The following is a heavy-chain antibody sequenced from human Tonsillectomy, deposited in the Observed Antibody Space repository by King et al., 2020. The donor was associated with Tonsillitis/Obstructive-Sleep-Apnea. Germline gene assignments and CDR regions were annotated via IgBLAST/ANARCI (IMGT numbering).Heavy chain of an antibody. CDR1: GGSISSYY. CDR3: ASVAYFNYYMDV. J-gene: IGHJ6*03. Sequence: VQLQESGPGLVKPSETLSLTCTVSGGSISSYYWSWIRQPPGKGLEWIGYIYYRGSTNYNPSLKSRVTISVDTSTNQFSLKLSSVTAADTAVYYCASVAYFNYYMDVWGKGTTVTVSS. CDR2: IYYRGST. D-gene: IGHD2-21*01. V-gene: IGHV4-59*01.